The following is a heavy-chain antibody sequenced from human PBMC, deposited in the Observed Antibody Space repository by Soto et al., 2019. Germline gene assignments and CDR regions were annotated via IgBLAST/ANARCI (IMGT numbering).Heavy chain of an antibody. CDR2: IYYSGST. D-gene: IGHD3-16*02. Sequence: QVQLQESGPGLVKPSQTLSLTCTVSGGSISSGGYYWSWIRQHPGKGLEWIGYIYYSGSTYYNPSLKSRVTISVDTSKNHFSLKLSSVTAADTAVYYCARGITFGGVIVGGYFQHWGQGTLVTVSS. J-gene: IGHJ1*01. CDR3: ARGITFGGVIVGGYFQH. CDR1: GGSISSGGYY. V-gene: IGHV4-31*03.